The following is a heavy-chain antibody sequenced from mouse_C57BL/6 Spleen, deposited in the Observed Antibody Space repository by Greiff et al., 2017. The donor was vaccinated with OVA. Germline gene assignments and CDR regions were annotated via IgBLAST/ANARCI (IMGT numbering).Heavy chain of an antibody. J-gene: IGHJ3*01. CDR1: GYSITSGYY. Sequence: EVQLQQSGPGLVKPSQSLSLTCSVTGYSITSGYYWNWIRQFPGNKLEWMGYISYDGSNNYNPSLKNRISITRDTSKNQFFLKLNSVTTEDTATYDCAREFAYWGQGTLVTVSA. CDR2: ISYDGSN. V-gene: IGHV3-6*01. CDR3: AREFAY.